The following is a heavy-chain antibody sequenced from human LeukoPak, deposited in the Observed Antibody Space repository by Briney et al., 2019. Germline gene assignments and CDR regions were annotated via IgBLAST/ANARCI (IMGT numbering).Heavy chain of an antibody. J-gene: IGHJ5*02. CDR1: GFTSTDYS. D-gene: IGHD3-22*01. Sequence: GRSLRLSCAASGFTSTDYSMHWVRQAPGKGLEWVSTINWNGRAVGYADSVRGRFTISRDNAKNTVYLQMNSLRVEDTAVYYCARVLSGSWDWFDPWGQGTLVTLSS. CDR3: ARVLSGSWDWFDP. CDR2: INWNGRAV. V-gene: IGHV3-9*02.